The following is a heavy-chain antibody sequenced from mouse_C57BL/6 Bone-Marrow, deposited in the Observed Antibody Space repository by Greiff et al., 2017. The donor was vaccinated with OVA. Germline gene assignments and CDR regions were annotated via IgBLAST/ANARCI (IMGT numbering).Heavy chain of an antibody. CDR3: ARNPYSSGYPRAMDY. CDR2: IWTGGGT. D-gene: IGHD3-2*02. J-gene: IGHJ4*01. CDR1: GFSLTSYA. V-gene: IGHV2-9-1*01. Sequence: VKLMESGPGLVAPSQSLSITCTVSGFSLTSYAISWVRQPPGKGLEWLGVIWTGGGTNYNSALKSRLSISKDNSKSQVFLKMNSLQTDDTARYYCARNPYSSGYPRAMDYWGQGTSVTVSS.